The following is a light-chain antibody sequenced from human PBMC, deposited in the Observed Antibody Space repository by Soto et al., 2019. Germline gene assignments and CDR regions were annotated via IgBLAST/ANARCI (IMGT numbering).Light chain of an antibody. V-gene: IGLV2-8*01. CDR1: KNDIGLYDF. CDR3: KSYAGSTTYV. CDR2: EVV. J-gene: IGLJ1*01. Sequence: QSVLTLPPSASGSPGQSVTISCTGTKNDIGLYDFVSWYQHHPGKAPRLIIYEVVQRPSGVPDRFSGSKSGNTASLTVSGLKAADEADYFGKSYAGSTTYVSGTGTKVTX.